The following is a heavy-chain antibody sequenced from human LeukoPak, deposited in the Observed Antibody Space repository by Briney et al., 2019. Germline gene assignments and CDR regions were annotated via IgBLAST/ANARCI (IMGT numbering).Heavy chain of an antibody. CDR3: ARVSTGWYHYFDS. Sequence: SETLSLTCTVSGDSISNYYWSWVRQPAGKGLEWIGRIYISGSTNYNPSLKSRVTISVDTTIYQFSLNLSSVTAVDTAVYYCARVSTGWYHYFDSWGQGTLVTVSS. J-gene: IGHJ4*02. CDR1: GDSISNYY. V-gene: IGHV4-4*07. CDR2: IYISGST. D-gene: IGHD6-19*01.